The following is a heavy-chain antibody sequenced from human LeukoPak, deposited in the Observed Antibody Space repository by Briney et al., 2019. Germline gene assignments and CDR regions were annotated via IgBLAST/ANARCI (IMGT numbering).Heavy chain of an antibody. CDR3: ARVRDGYNLDAFDI. D-gene: IGHD5-24*01. CDR1: GYTFTGYY. J-gene: IGHJ3*02. V-gene: IGHV1-2*02. Sequence: GASVKVSCKASGYTFTGYYMHWVRQAPGQGLEWMGWINPNSGGTNYAQKFQGRVTMTRDTSISTAYMELSRLRSDDTAVYYCARVRDGYNLDAFDIWGQGTMVTVSS. CDR2: INPNSGGT.